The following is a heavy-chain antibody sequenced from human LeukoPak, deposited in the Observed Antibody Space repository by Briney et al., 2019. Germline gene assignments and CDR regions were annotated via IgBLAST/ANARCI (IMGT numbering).Heavy chain of an antibody. CDR1: GGSISSGSHY. J-gene: IGHJ4*02. V-gene: IGHV4-31*03. Sequence: SETLSLTCTVSGGSISSGSHYYQWIRQHPGKGLEWIGYIYYTGITSYNPSLKSRVTISVDTSKNQFSLKLSSVTAADTAVYHCARGGKRWLQLVGFGYWGQGTLVTVSS. D-gene: IGHD5-24*01. CDR2: IYYTGIT. CDR3: ARGGKRWLQLVGFGY.